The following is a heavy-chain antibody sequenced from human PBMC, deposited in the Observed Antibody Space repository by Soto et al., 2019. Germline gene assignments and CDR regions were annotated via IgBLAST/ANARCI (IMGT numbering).Heavy chain of an antibody. Sequence: SQTLSLTCAISGDSVASNSAAWNWIRQSPSRGLEWLGRTYYRSKWYTDYAESVKSRITINPDTSKNQVSLKLKSVTPEDTAVYYCTTGATRGRYVNYYQRIDVCGQGTTVTVSS. J-gene: IGHJ6*02. CDR3: TTGATRGRYVNYYQRIDV. CDR1: GDSVASNSAA. CDR2: TYYRSKWYT. V-gene: IGHV6-1*01. D-gene: IGHD3-10*01.